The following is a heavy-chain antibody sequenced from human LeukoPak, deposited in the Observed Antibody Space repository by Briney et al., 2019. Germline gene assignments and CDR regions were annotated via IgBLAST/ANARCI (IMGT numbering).Heavy chain of an antibody. CDR2: LYYSGST. V-gene: IGHV4-59*01. CDR3: ARGGSGISNAFDI. CDR1: GGSISSYY. J-gene: IGHJ3*02. Sequence: SETLSLTCSVSGGSISSYYWSWIRQPPGKGLEWIGYLYYSGSTNSNPSLKSRVTMSVDTSKNQFSMKLRSVTAADTAVYYCARGGSGISNAFDIWGQGTMVTVSS. D-gene: IGHD3-10*01.